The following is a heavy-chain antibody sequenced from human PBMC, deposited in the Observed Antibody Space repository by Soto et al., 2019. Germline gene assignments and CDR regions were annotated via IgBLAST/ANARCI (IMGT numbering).Heavy chain of an antibody. V-gene: IGHV1-18*01. CDR1: GYAFTTYG. Sequence: QVPLVQSGAEVKKPGASVKVSCKGSGYAFTTYGITWVRQAPGQGLEWLGWISAHNGTTNYAQKLQGIVTVTRYTSTSTAYMELRSLRSNDTAVYYCARGRYGDYWGQGALVTVSS. CDR2: ISAHNGTT. J-gene: IGHJ4*02. CDR3: ARGRYGDY. D-gene: IGHD1-1*01.